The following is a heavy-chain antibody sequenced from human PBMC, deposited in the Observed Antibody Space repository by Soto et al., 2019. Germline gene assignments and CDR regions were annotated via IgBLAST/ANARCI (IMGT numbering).Heavy chain of an antibody. CDR2: IYYSGST. J-gene: IGHJ6*03. V-gene: IGHV4-59*01. CDR3: ARGLGYCSGGSCPYYYYMDV. CDR1: GGSISSYY. D-gene: IGHD2-15*01. Sequence: SVTLSLTCTVSGGSISSYYWSWIRQPPGKGLEWIGYIYYSGSTNYNPSLKSRVTISVDTSKNQFSLKLSSVTAADTAVYYCARGLGYCSGGSCPYYYYMDVWGKGTTVTVSS.